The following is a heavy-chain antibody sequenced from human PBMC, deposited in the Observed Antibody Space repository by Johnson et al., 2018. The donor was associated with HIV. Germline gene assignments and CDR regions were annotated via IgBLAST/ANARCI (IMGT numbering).Heavy chain of an antibody. Sequence: VQLVESGGGVVRPGGSLRLSCAASGFTFDDYAMHWVRQAPWKGLEWVSGISWNSGSIGYADSVKGRFTISRDNSKNTRYLQMNSLRAEDTAVYYCARGGGWATDAFDIWGQGTMVTVSS. CDR3: ARGGGWATDAFDI. CDR2: ISWNSGSI. D-gene: IGHD5-12*01. CDR1: GFTFDDYA. J-gene: IGHJ3*02. V-gene: IGHV3-9*01.